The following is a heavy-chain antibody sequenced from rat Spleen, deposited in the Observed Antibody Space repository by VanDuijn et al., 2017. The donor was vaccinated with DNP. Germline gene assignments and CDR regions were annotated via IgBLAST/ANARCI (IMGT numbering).Heavy chain of an antibody. Sequence: EVQLVESGGGLVQPGNSLKLSCAASGFAFTNYDMAWVRQAPTKGLEWVAAITSSGGDSYYPDSVKGRFTISRDNAKSTLYLQMDSLRSEDTATYYCTKPASYGGFWFAHWGQGTLVTVSS. J-gene: IGHJ3*01. V-gene: IGHV5-25*01. CDR1: GFAFTNYD. CDR3: TKPASYGGFWFAH. CDR2: ITSSGGDS. D-gene: IGHD1-11*01.